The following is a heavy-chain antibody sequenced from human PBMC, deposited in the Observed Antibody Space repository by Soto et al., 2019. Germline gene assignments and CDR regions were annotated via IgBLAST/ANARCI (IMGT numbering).Heavy chain of an antibody. CDR3: ARATRLDYDFWSGPTNYYYGMDV. D-gene: IGHD3-3*01. Sequence: GGSLRLSCAASGFTLSSYSMNWVRQAPGKGLEWVSSISSSSSYIYYADSVKGRFTISRDNAKNSLYLQMNSLRAEDTAVYYCARATRLDYDFWSGPTNYYYGMDVWGQGTTVTVSS. CDR2: ISSSSSYI. CDR1: GFTLSSYS. V-gene: IGHV3-21*01. J-gene: IGHJ6*02.